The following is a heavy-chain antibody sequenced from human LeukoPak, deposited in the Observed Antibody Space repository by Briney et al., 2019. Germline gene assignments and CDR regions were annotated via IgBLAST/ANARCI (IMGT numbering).Heavy chain of an antibody. J-gene: IGHJ4*02. V-gene: IGHV1-2*02. Sequence: GASVKVSCKASGYTFTGYYMHWVRQAPGQGLEWMGWINPNSGGTNYAQKFQGRVAMTRDTSISTAYMELSRLRSDDTAVYYCARRKIAVAALDYWGQGTLVTVSS. CDR3: ARRKIAVAALDY. CDR2: INPNSGGT. D-gene: IGHD6-19*01. CDR1: GYTFTGYY.